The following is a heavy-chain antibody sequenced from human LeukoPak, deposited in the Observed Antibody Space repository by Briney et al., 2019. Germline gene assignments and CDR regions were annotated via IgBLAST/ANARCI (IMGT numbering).Heavy chain of an antibody. D-gene: IGHD3-22*01. V-gene: IGHV1-46*01. Sequence: ASVKVSCKASGYTFTSYYMHWVRQAPGQGLEWMGIINPSGGSTSYAQKFQGRVTVTRDTSTSTVYMELSSLRSEDTAVYYCARAHQSYYDSSRYYSGVDYWGQGTLVTVSS. CDR3: ARAHQSYYDSSRYYSGVDY. CDR2: INPSGGST. CDR1: GYTFTSYY. J-gene: IGHJ4*02.